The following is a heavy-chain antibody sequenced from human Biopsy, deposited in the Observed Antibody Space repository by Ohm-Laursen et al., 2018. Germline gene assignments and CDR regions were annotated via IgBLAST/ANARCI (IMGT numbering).Heavy chain of an antibody. Sequence: TLSLTWAVSGGSIGSFFWSWIRQPPGKGLEWIGYIYYSGSTNYNPSLQNRVTMSVDTSKNQFSLKLSSVIAADTAVYYCARGRRTSGWPYFANWGQGTLVIVSS. J-gene: IGHJ4*02. CDR3: ARGRRTSGWPYFAN. D-gene: IGHD6-19*01. V-gene: IGHV4-59*01. CDR2: IYYSGST. CDR1: GGSIGSFF.